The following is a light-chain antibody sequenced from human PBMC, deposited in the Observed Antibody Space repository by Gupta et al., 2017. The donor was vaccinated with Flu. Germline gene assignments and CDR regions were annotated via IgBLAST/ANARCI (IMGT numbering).Light chain of an antibody. CDR2: LGS. J-gene: IGKJ4*01. CDR1: QSLLYSNGYNY. CDR3: MQSLQGPPHT. V-gene: IGKV2-28*01. Sequence: EIVMTQSPLSLSVTPGEPASISCRSSQSLLYSNGYNYLDWYLQKPGQSPQLLIYLGSNRASGVPDRFSGSGSGTDFTLKISRVEAEDVGVYYCMQSLQGPPHTCGGGSKVEIK.